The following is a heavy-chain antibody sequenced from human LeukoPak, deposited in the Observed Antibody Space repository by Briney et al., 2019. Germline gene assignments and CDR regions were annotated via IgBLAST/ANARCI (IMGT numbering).Heavy chain of an antibody. CDR3: ARDRDWNSGFDY. V-gene: IGHV3-48*04. J-gene: IGHJ4*02. Sequence: GGSLRLSCAASGFTFSDYGMNWVRQAPGKGLEWISYISSSGDNIYYADSVKGRFTISRDNAKNSLNLQMNSLRVEDTAVYYCARDRDWNSGFDYWGQGTLVTVSS. D-gene: IGHD1-7*01. CDR1: GFTFSDYG. CDR2: ISSSGDNI.